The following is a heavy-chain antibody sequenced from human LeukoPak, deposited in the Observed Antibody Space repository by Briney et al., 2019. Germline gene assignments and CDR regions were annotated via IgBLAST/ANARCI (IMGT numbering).Heavy chain of an antibody. D-gene: IGHD3-3*01. CDR2: ISWNSGSI. CDR3: AKDSTYDFWSGYYGMDV. CDR1: GFTFDDYA. Sequence: PGGSLRLSCAASGFTFDDYAMHWVRQAPGKGLEWVSGISWNSGSIGYADSVKGRFTISRDNAKNSLYLQMNSLRAEDTALYYCAKDSTYDFWSGYYGMDVWGQRTTVTVSS. V-gene: IGHV3-9*01. J-gene: IGHJ6*02.